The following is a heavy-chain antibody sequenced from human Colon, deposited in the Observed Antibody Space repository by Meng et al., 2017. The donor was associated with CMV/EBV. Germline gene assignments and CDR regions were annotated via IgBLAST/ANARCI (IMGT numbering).Heavy chain of an antibody. D-gene: IGHD2-2*03. CDR3: AKPGYCSSTSCYKGVGLDY. CDR2: IYSGGSST. CDR1: GFTFSSYA. Sequence: GRSLRLSCAASGFTFSSYAMSWVRQAPGKGLEWVSVIYSGGSSTYYADSVKGRFTISRDNSKNTLYLQMNSLRAEDTAVYYCAKPGYCSSTSCYKGVGLDYWGQGTLVTSPQ. V-gene: IGHV3-23*03. J-gene: IGHJ4*02.